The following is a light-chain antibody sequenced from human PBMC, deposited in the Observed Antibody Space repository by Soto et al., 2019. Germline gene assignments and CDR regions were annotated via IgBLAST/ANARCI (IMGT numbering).Light chain of an antibody. Sequence: QMTQSPSSLSASVGARITITCRASQSIRTSLNWYQQKPGKAPRLLIYGASTLQSGVPSRFSGSGSATDFSLTVSSLQPEDSAIYYCQQSYTTPRTFGQGTMVEV. CDR2: GAS. CDR1: QSIRTS. CDR3: QQSYTTPRT. V-gene: IGKV1-39*01. J-gene: IGKJ1*01.